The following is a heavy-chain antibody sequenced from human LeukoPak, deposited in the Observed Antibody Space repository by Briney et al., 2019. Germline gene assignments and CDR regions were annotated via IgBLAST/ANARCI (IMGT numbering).Heavy chain of an antibody. J-gene: IGHJ4*02. CDR1: GGSVTSYY. CDR2: IYYSGST. D-gene: IGHD3-16*02. Sequence: SETLSLTCAVSGGSVTSYYWSWIRQPPGKGLEWIGYIYYSGSTNYNPSLKSRVTISVDTSKNQFSLKLSSVTAADTAVYYCARLGPWYDYVWGSYRSYFDYWGQGTLVTVSS. V-gene: IGHV4-59*02. CDR3: ARLGPWYDYVWGSYRSYFDY.